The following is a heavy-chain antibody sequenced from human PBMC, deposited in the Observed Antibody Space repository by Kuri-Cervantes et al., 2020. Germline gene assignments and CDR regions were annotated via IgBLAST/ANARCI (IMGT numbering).Heavy chain of an antibody. J-gene: IGHJ4*02. Sequence: GGSLRLSCQGSGYTFSNYYIAWVRQVPGRGLEWMGIIYPGDSDTRYSPSFQGQVTISADKSISTAYLQWSSLKASDTAMYYCARDISSSWSGGDYWGQGTLVTVSS. CDR3: ARDISSSWSGGDY. CDR1: GYTFSNYY. D-gene: IGHD6-13*01. CDR2: IYPGDSDT. V-gene: IGHV5-51*01.